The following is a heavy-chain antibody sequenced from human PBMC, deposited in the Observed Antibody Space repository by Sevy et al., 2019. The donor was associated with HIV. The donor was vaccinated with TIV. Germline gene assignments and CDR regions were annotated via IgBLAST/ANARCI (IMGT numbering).Heavy chain of an antibody. Sequence: SETLSLTCTVSGGSISSSSYYWGWIRQPPGKGLEWIGSIYYSGSTYYNPSLKSRVTISVDTSKNQFSLKLSSVTAADTAVYYCARVYGYEVYYYRMDVWGQGTTVTVSS. CDR1: GGSISSSSYY. CDR2: IYYSGST. D-gene: IGHD5-12*01. J-gene: IGHJ6*02. V-gene: IGHV4-39*01. CDR3: ARVYGYEVYYYRMDV.